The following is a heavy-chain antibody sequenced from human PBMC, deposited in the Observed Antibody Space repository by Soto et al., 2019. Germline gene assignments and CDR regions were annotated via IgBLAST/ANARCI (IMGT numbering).Heavy chain of an antibody. Sequence: QLQLQESGPGLVKPSETLSLTCTVSGGSISSSSYYWGWIRQPPGKGLEWIGRIYHSGSTYYNPSPQSRATIPGDTSKNQFSLKLSSVTVAATAVYYCATLWGQDWGQGTLVTVSS. CDR1: GGSISSSSYY. CDR3: ATLWGQD. J-gene: IGHJ4*02. V-gene: IGHV4-39*01. CDR2: IYHSGST. D-gene: IGHD3-10*01.